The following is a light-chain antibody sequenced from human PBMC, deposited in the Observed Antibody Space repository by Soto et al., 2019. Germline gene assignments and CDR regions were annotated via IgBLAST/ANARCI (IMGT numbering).Light chain of an antibody. V-gene: IGKV1-39*01. CDR2: AAS. CDR1: QIISRY. J-gene: IGKJ2*01. Sequence: DIQMTQSPSSLSASVGDRVIITCRASQIISRYLNWYQQKPGKAPMLLIYAASSLQSGVPSRFSGSGSGTDFTLTISSLQPEDSATYYCQQSYSTPRLFTFGQGTNLEI. CDR3: QQSYSTPRLFT.